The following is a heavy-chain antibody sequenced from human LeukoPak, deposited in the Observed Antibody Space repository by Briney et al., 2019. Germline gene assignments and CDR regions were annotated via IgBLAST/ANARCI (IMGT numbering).Heavy chain of an antibody. CDR1: GFTFSDYY. Sequence: PGGSLRLSCAASGFTFSDYYMSWIRQAPGKGLEWVSVIYSGGSTYYADSVKGRFTISRDNSKNTLYLQMNSLRAEDTAVYYCAGVRVTTTLIDYWGQGTLVTVSS. D-gene: IGHD4-17*01. CDR3: AGVRVTTTLIDY. V-gene: IGHV3-53*01. J-gene: IGHJ4*02. CDR2: IYSGGST.